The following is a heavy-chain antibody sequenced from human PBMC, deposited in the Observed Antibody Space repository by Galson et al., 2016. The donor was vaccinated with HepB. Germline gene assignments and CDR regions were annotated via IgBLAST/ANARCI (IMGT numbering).Heavy chain of an antibody. CDR2: IYYIGST. V-gene: IGHV4-59*01. J-gene: IGHJ4*02. Sequence: ETLSLTCTVSGGSISSYYWSWIRQPPGKGLEWIGFIYYIGSTNYNSTLKSRVTISVDTSRNQFSLELTSVTAADTAVYYCGRGASYLDFWGQGKLVTVSS. CDR3: GRGASYLDF. CDR1: GGSISSYY.